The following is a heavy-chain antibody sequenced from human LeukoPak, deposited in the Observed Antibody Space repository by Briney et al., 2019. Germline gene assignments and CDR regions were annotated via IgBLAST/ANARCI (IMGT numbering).Heavy chain of an antibody. CDR2: ISSSGSTI. CDR3: ARVSAGYYGSGSYSDY. J-gene: IGHJ4*02. CDR1: GFTFSDYY. D-gene: IGHD3-10*01. V-gene: IGHV3-11*01. Sequence: GGSLRLSCAASGFTFSDYYMSWIRQAPGKGLEWVAYISSSGSTIYYADSVKGRFTISRDNAKNSLYLQMNSLRAEDTAVYYCARVSAGYYGSGSYSDYWGQGTLVTVSS.